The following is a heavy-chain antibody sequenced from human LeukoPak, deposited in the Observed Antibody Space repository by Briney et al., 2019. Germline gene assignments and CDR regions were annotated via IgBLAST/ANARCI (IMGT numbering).Heavy chain of an antibody. CDR3: ARDSPARGDPPPH. CDR2: MNPNSGNT. V-gene: IGHV1-8*01. J-gene: IGHJ1*01. Sequence: ASVKVSCKASGYTFTSYDINWVRQATGQGLEWMGWMNPNSGNTGYAQKFQGRVTMTRNIPISTAYMELSSLRSEDTAVYYCARDSPARGDPPPHWGQGTLVTVSS. D-gene: IGHD3-10*01. CDR1: GYTFTSYD.